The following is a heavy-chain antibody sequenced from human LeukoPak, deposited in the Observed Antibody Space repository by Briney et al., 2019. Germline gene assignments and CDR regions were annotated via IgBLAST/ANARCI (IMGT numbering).Heavy chain of an antibody. CDR1: GYTFTSYY. J-gene: IGHJ6*02. D-gene: IGHD6-19*01. CDR2: INPSGGST. Sequence: ASVKVSCKASGYTFTSYYMHWVRRAPGQGLEWMGIINPSGGSTSYAQKFQGRVTMTRDTSTSTVYMELSSLRSEDTAVYYCASAPVDYYYGMDVWGQGTTVTVSS. V-gene: IGHV1-46*01. CDR3: ASAPVDYYYGMDV.